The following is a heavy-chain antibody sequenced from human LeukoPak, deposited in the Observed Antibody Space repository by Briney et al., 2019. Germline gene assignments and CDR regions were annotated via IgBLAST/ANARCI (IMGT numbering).Heavy chain of an antibody. J-gene: IGHJ4*02. D-gene: IGHD5-24*01. CDR1: GFTFSSYS. CDR2: ITGSSSYI. V-gene: IGHV3-21*01. Sequence: GGSLRLSCAASGFTFSSYSMNWVRQAPGKGLEWVSAITGSSSYIYYADSVKGRFTISRDNAKNSLYLQMNSLRAEDRAVYYCARDGDGYSFDNWGQGTLVTVSS. CDR3: ARDGDGYSFDN.